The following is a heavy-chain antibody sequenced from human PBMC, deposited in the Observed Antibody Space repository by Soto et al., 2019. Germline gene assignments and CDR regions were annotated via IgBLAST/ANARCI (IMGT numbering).Heavy chain of an antibody. CDR2: ISGRGDST. CDR1: GFTFFSYA. CDR3: ARGSDFDY. V-gene: IGHV3-23*01. Sequence: GGSLRLSCAASGFTFFSYAMSWVRQAPGKGLEWVSGISGRGDSTYYADSVKGRFISSRDNSKNTLYLQMNSLRAEDTAVYYFARGSDFDYWGQGTLVTVSS. J-gene: IGHJ4*02.